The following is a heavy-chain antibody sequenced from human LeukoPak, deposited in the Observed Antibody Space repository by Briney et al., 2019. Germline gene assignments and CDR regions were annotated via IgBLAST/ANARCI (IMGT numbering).Heavy chain of an antibody. CDR2: IKSKTDGGTT. CDR3: TTDPLTGYLFDY. D-gene: IGHD3-9*01. CDR1: GFTFSNAW. Sequence: GGSLRLSCAVSGFTFSNAWMSWVRQPPGEGLEWVGRIKSKTDGGTTDNPAPVKGRFTISRDNSKNTLYLQMNSLKTEDTAVYYCTTDPLTGYLFDYWGQGTLVTVSS. J-gene: IGHJ4*02. V-gene: IGHV3-15*01.